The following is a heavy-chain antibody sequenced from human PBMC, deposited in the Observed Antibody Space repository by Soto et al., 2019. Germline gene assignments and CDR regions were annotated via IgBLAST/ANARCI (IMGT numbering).Heavy chain of an antibody. Sequence: QVQLVESGGGVVQPGRSLTLSCAASGFTFRNYAMHWVRQAPGKGLEWVATISYDGDNKYYTDSVKGPFTISRDNSKNPLYRQMNSLRPEDTAVYYCARPWGQLSTYYYGMDTWGQGTTVTVSS. J-gene: IGHJ6*02. CDR3: ARPWGQLSTYYYGMDT. D-gene: IGHD3-16*01. CDR1: GFTFRNYA. CDR2: ISYDGDNK. V-gene: IGHV3-30-3*01.